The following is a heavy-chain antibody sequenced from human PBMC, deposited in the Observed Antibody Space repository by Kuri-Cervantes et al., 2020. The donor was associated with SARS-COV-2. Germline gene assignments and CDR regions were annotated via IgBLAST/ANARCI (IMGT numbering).Heavy chain of an antibody. D-gene: IGHD3-10*01. J-gene: IGHJ6*03. CDR3: ARDEGSYYYYMDV. CDR1: GFTFSSYA. Sequence: GESLKISCAASGFTFSSYAMSWVRQAPGKGLEWVANIKQDGSEKYYVDSVKGRFTISRDNDKNSLYLQMNSLRAEDTAVYYCARDEGSYYYYMDVWGKGTTVTVSS. V-gene: IGHV3-7*01. CDR2: IKQDGSEK.